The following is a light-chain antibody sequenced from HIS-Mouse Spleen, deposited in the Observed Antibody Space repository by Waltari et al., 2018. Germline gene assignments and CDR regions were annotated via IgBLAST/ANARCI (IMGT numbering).Light chain of an antibody. J-gene: IGLJ2*01. CDR2: EVS. V-gene: IGLV2-8*01. CDR3: SSYAGSNNFVV. CDR1: SSDVGGYNY. Sequence: QSALTQPPSASGSPGQSVTIPCTVTSSDVGGYNYVSWYQQHPGKAPKLMIYEVSKRPSGVPDRFSGSKSGNTASLTVSGLQAEDEADYYCSSYAGSNNFVVFGGGTKLTVL.